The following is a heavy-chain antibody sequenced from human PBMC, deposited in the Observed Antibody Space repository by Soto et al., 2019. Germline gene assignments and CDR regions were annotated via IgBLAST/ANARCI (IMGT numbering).Heavy chain of an antibody. CDR2: INPNSGGT. J-gene: IGHJ5*02. CDR3: ATAVRRIAALFSWFEP. V-gene: IGHV1-2*02. CDR1: GYTFTGYY. D-gene: IGHD6-13*01. Sequence: ASVKVSCTASGYTFTGYYMHWVRQAPGQGLEWMGWINPNSGGTNYAQKFQGRVTMTRDTSISTAYMELRSLRSDDTAVYYCATAVRRIAALFSWFEPWGQGTLVTV.